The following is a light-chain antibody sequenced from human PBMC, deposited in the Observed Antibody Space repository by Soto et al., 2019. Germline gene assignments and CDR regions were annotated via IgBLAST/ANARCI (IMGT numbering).Light chain of an antibody. V-gene: IGKV3-20*01. CDR3: QQYGSSPIS. J-gene: IGKJ3*01. CDR2: GAS. CDR1: QGVSSRY. Sequence: EIVLTQSPGTLSLSPGARATLSCRASQGVSSRYLAWYQQKPGQAPRLLIYGASTRATGIPDRFSGSGSGTDFTLTISRLEPEDFAVYNCQQYGSSPISFGPGTKVDIK.